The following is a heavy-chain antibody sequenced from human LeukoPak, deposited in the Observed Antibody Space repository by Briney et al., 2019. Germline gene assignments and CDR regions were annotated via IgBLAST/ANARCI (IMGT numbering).Heavy chain of an antibody. CDR2: IYYSGST. Sequence: PSETLSLTCTVSGGSVSTYYWNWIRQPPGKGLEWIGYIYYSGSTNYNPSLKSRVTISVDTSKNQFSLKLSSVTAADTAVYYCAREHYDILTGLYIDAFDIWGPGTRVTVSS. J-gene: IGHJ3*02. V-gene: IGHV4-59*02. CDR1: GGSVSTYY. D-gene: IGHD3-9*01. CDR3: AREHYDILTGLYIDAFDI.